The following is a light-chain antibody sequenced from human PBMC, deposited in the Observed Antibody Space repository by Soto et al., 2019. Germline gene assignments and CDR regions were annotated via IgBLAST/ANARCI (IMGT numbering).Light chain of an antibody. CDR3: QQRSYWPPYT. V-gene: IGKV3-11*01. J-gene: IGKJ2*01. CDR1: QSVSSY. Sequence: EIVLTQSPATLSLSPGERATLSCRTSQSVSSYLAWYQQKPGQAPRLLIFDASNRATGIPARFSGSGSGTDVTLNISSLEPEDFAMYYGQQRSYWPPYTFGQGTQLEI. CDR2: DAS.